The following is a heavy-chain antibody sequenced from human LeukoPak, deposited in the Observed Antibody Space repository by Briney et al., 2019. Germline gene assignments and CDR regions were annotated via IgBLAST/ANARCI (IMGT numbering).Heavy chain of an antibody. CDR1: GFTFSRYW. J-gene: IGHJ4*02. V-gene: IGHV3-7*04. CDR3: TRVGYIDEGIDY. CDR2: IKQDGSKK. Sequence: GGSLRLSCVGSGFTFSRYWMTWVRQALGKGLEWVANIKQDGSKKSYVDSVKGRFTISRDNAKNSLYLQMNSLRAEDTAIYYCTRVGYIDEGIDYWGQGTLVTVSS. D-gene: IGHD5-24*01.